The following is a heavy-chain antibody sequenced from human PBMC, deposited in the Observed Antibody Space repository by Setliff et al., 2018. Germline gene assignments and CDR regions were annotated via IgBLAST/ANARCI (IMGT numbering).Heavy chain of an antibody. CDR1: GGSTSSGSYY. Sequence: SETLSLTCTVSGGSTSSGSYYWSWIRHPAGKGLEWIGRVYTNGGSDYNPFLKSRVSISLDTSKNQFSLKLISVTAADTAVYYCARANKKLDYYYYYYMDVWGKGTTVTVSS. D-gene: IGHD1-1*01. CDR2: VYTNGGS. CDR3: ARANKKLDYYYYYYMDV. V-gene: IGHV4-61*02. J-gene: IGHJ6*03.